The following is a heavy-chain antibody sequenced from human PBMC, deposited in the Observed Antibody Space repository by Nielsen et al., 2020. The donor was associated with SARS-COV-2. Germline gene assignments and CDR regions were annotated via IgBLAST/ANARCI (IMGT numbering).Heavy chain of an antibody. V-gene: IGHV4-34*01. J-gene: IGHJ3*01. Sequence: SETLSLTCSVSGGSISNYYWSWIRQPPGKGLEWIGEITHGGTTNYNPSLKSRVTMSVDTSKNQFSLKLSSVTAADTAIYYCVRAPDYDVLTGYYPDGFDVWGRGTMVTVSS. CDR3: VRAPDYDVLTGYYPDGFDV. CDR1: GGSISNYY. D-gene: IGHD3-9*01. CDR2: ITHGGTT.